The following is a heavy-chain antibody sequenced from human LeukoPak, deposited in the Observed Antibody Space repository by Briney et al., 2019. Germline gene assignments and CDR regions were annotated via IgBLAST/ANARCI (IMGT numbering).Heavy chain of an antibody. CDR3: AKEKSSQGYMDV. CDR1: GFTFSSYG. J-gene: IGHJ6*03. Sequence: GGSLRLSCAASGFTFSSYGMHWVRQAPGKGLEWVSAISGSGDGTYYADSVKGRFTISRDNSKNTLYLQMNSLRAEDTAVYYCAKEKSSQGYMDVWGKGTPVTVSS. V-gene: IGHV3-23*01. CDR2: ISGSGDGT.